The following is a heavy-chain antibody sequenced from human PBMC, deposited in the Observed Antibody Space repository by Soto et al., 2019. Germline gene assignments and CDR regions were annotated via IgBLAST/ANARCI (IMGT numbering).Heavy chain of an antibody. CDR2: INPNSGVA. J-gene: IGHJ6*02. CDR3: ARQGSGSEYPQYFYYGMDV. CDR1: GYTFTAYY. V-gene: IGHV1-2*02. Sequence: VELVQSGAEVEKPGAAVRISCKTSGYTFTAYYIHWVRQAPGQGLEWMGWINPNSGVANYAQNFRGRVTITRDTTISTVYMELTKMRSEDTTIYYCARQGSGSEYPQYFYYGMDVWGQGTTAAASS. D-gene: IGHD5-12*01.